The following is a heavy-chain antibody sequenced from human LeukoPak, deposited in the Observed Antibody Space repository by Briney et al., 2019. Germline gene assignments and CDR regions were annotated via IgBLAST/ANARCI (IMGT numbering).Heavy chain of an antibody. D-gene: IGHD3-22*01. J-gene: IGHJ5*02. Sequence: SETLSVTCTVSGGSTSSVGYYWSWIRQLPGKGLEWTGYISYSGTTYYNPSLKSRVTISVDTSKNQFSLNLSSVTAADSDGYYCARVGPNYDSSAWGQGTLVTVSS. CDR1: GGSTSSVGYY. V-gene: IGHV4-31*03. CDR2: ISYSGTT. CDR3: ARVGPNYDSSA.